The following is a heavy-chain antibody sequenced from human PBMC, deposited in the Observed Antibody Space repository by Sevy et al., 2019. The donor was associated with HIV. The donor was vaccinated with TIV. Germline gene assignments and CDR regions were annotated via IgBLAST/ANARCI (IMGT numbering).Heavy chain of an antibody. D-gene: IGHD3-16*02. J-gene: IGHJ4*02. CDR3: ARDTLHLGELSPLYFDY. CDR1: GYTFTSYG. CDR2: ISAYNGNT. Sequence: ASVKVSCKASGYTFTSYGISWVRQAPGQGLEWMGWISAYNGNTNYAQKLQGRVTMTTDTSTGTAYMELRSLRSDDTAVYYCARDTLHLGELSPLYFDYWGQGTLVTVSS. V-gene: IGHV1-18*01.